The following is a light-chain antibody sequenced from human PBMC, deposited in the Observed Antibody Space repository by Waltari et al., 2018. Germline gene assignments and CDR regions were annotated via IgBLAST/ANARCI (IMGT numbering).Light chain of an antibody. V-gene: IGKV3-20*01. CDR3: QHYVRLPVT. CDR2: GAS. J-gene: IGKJ1*01. CDR1: QSVVRT. Sequence: EIVMTQSPGTLSLSPGEGATLSCRTSQSVVRTLAWYQQRPGHAPRLLIYGASIRATGIPDRFSGSGSGTDFSLTINRLEPEDFAVYFCQHYVRLPVTFGQGTKVEIK.